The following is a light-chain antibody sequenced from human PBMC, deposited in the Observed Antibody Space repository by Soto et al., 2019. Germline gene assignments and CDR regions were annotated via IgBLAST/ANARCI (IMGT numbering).Light chain of an antibody. Sequence: DIQMTQSPSTLSASVGDRVTITCRASQSISSWLAWYQQKPGKATKLLIYKASSLESGVPSRFSGSGSGTEFTLTISSLQPDDFATYYCQQYNSYSPGWTFGQGTKVDIK. CDR3: QQYNSYSPGWT. V-gene: IGKV1-5*03. J-gene: IGKJ1*01. CDR2: KAS. CDR1: QSISSW.